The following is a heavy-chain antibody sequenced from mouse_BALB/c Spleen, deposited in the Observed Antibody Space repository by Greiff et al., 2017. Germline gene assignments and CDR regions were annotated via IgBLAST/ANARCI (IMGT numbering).Heavy chain of an antibody. CDR3: TRVEITTVVATDYAMDY. Sequence: DVHLVESGGGLVKPGGSLKLSCAASGFTFSSYTMSWVRQTPEKRLEWVATISSGGSYTYYPDSVKGRFTISRDNAKNTLYLQMSSLKSEDTAMYYCTRVEITTVVATDYAMDYWGQGTSVTVSS. CDR2: ISSGGSYT. V-gene: IGHV5-6-4*01. CDR1: GFTFSSYT. D-gene: IGHD1-1*01. J-gene: IGHJ4*01.